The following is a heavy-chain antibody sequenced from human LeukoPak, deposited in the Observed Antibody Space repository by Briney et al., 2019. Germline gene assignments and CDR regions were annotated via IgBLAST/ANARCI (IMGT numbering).Heavy chain of an antibody. CDR2: INHSGST. V-gene: IGHV4-34*01. CDR3: ARGVSITMIVVVISNYNWFDP. Sequence: SETLSLTFAVYGGSFSGYYWSWIRQPPGKGLEWIGEINHSGSTNYNPSLKSRVTISVDTSKNQFSLKLSSVTAADTAVYYCARGVSITMIVVVISNYNWFDPWGQGTLVTVSS. J-gene: IGHJ5*02. CDR1: GGSFSGYY. D-gene: IGHD3-22*01.